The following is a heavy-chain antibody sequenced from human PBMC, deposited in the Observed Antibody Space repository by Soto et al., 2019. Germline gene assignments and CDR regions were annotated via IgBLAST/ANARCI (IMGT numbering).Heavy chain of an antibody. Sequence: QLTLKESGPPLVKPTQTLTLTCNFSGFSLSSTRVAVGWIRQPPGKTLEWLALIYWDDDKRYSPFLKSRLTITKVSYENQVVLTMTNMDPVDTATYYCSPSVVAGLGSYFDCGGRGTLVTVSS. CDR2: IYWDDDK. CDR1: GFSLSSTRVA. J-gene: IGHJ4*02. CDR3: SPSVVAGLGSYFDC. V-gene: IGHV2-5*02. D-gene: IGHD6-19*01.